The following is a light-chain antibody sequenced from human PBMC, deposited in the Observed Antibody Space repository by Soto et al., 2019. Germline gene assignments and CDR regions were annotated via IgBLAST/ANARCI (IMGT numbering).Light chain of an antibody. CDR3: AAWDDSLNGYV. V-gene: IGLV1-44*01. CDR2: TNN. Sequence: QLVLTQAPSASGTPGQRVAISCSGSSSNIGNNAVTWYQQLPGTAPKLLIYTNNQRPSGVPDRFSGSKSGTSASLAISGLQSEDEADYYCAAWDDSLNGYVFGTGTKLTVL. J-gene: IGLJ1*01. CDR1: SSNIGNNA.